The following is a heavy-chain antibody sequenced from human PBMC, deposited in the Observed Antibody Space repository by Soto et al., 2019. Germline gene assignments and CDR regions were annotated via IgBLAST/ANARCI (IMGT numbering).Heavy chain of an antibody. D-gene: IGHD6-13*01. CDR3: ARDPPGIAAAGVGG. CDR1: GVTVSNNY. V-gene: IGHV3-53*01. CDR2: IYSGGDT. Sequence: GGSLRLSCAASGVTVSNNYMRWVRQAPGKGLEWVSLIYSGGDTHYADSVKGRFTISRDSSRNTLYLEMNSLRAEDTAVYYCARDPPGIAAAGVGGWGQGTLVTVSS. J-gene: IGHJ4*02.